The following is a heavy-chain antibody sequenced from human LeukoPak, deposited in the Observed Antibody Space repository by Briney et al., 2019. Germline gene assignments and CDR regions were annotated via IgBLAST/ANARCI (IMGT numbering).Heavy chain of an antibody. CDR2: ISYDGSNK. J-gene: IGHJ4*02. Sequence: GGSLRLSCAASGFTFSSYGMHWVRQAPGKGLEWVAVISYDGSNKYYADSVKGRFTISRDNSKNTLYLQMNSLRAEDTAVYYCAKYPSGSCLHWGQGTLVTVSP. CDR3: AKYPSGSCLH. D-gene: IGHD1-26*01. CDR1: GFTFSSYG. V-gene: IGHV3-30*18.